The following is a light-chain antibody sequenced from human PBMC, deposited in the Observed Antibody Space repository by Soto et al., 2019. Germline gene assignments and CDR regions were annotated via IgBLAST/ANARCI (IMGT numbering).Light chain of an antibody. CDR3: QQYSTSPPT. J-gene: IGKJ4*01. CDR1: QTVGGNY. Sequence: EIVLTQSPGTLSLSPGEGATLSCRASQTVGGNYLAWYQQKPGQAPRLLIYGTSNRATGIPDRFSGSGSGTDFSLSISRLEPEDFAVFYCQQYSTSPPTLGGGTKVEIK. V-gene: IGKV3-20*01. CDR2: GTS.